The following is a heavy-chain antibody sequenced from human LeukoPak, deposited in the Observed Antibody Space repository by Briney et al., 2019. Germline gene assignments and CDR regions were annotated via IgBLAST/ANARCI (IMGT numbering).Heavy chain of an antibody. Sequence: ASVKVSCKASGYTFTGYYMHWVRQAPGQGLEWMGRINPSSGGTNYAQKFQGRVTMTRDTSISTAYMELSRLRSDDTAVYYCARASYYYDSSGYYPLDYWGQGTLVTVSS. D-gene: IGHD3-22*01. CDR3: ARASYYYDSSGYYPLDY. J-gene: IGHJ4*02. CDR2: INPSSGGT. CDR1: GYTFTGYY. V-gene: IGHV1-2*06.